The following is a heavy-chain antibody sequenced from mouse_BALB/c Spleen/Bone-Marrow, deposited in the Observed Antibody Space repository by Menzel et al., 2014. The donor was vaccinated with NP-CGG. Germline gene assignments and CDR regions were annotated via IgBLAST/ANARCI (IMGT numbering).Heavy chain of an antibody. CDR1: GYSIXSDYA. CDR2: ISYSGST. CDR3: ARYDYDVGYFDY. D-gene: IGHD2-4*01. V-gene: IGHV3-2*02. J-gene: IGHJ2*01. Sequence: EVKLVESGPGLVKPSQSLSLTCTVTGYSIXSDYAWNWIRQFPGNKLEWMGYISYSGSTSYNPSLKSRISITRDTSKNQFFLQLNSVTTEDTATYYCARYDYDVGYFDYWGQGTTLTVSS.